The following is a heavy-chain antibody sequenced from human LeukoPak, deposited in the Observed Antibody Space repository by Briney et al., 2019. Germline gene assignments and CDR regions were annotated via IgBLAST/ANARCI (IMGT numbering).Heavy chain of an antibody. Sequence: HPGCSLKLPCAPSGFPFSNYAMNWVRQAPGKGLEWVSLIGGGTGSTYYADSVKGRLPISRDNSNNTLYLQMNSLRAEETAVYYCAKVPVSAIVGATTPDYGGEGTLVTVP. J-gene: IGHJ4*02. D-gene: IGHD1-26*01. V-gene: IGHV3-23*01. CDR2: IGGGTGST. CDR3: AKVPVSAIVGATTPDY. CDR1: GFPFSNYA.